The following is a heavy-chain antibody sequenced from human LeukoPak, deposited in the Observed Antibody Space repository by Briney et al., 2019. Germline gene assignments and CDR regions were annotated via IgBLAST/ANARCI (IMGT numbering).Heavy chain of an antibody. V-gene: IGHV1-18*01. J-gene: IGHJ5*02. CDR3: ARDPEQFIAEAGTSWFDR. CDR1: GYTFTIYC. Sequence: ASVTVSCKASGYTFTIYCISWVRQAPGQGLEWVGWISAYNGNTNYAQKLQGRVTMTTDTSTSTAYMELRSLRSDDTAVYYCARDPEQFIAEAGTSWFDRWGQGTLVTASS. D-gene: IGHD6-13*01. CDR2: ISAYNGNT.